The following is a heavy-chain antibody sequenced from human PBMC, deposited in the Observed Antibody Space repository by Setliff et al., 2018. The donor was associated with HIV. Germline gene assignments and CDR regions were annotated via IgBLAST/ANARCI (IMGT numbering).Heavy chain of an antibody. V-gene: IGHV1-69*13. CDR3: ATAGEMATIGYSYYYMGV. CDR1: GGTFRSYA. D-gene: IGHD3-10*01. Sequence: SVKVSCKASGGTFRSYAISWVRQAPGQGLEWMGGIIPTLGTPKYAQKFQGRVTITADESRSTAYLELSSLRSEDTAVYYCATAGEMATIGYSYYYMGVWGKGTTVTVSS. CDR2: IIPTLGTP. J-gene: IGHJ6*03.